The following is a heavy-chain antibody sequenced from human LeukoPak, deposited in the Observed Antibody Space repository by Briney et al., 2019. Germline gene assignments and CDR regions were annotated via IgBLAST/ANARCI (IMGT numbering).Heavy chain of an antibody. CDR1: GGTFSSYA. J-gene: IGHJ6*03. CDR2: IIPIFGTA. V-gene: IGHV1-69*05. CDR3: ARVSSSSSYYYYYMDV. Sequence: GSSVKVSCKASGGTFSSYAISWVRQAPGQGLEWMGRIIPIFGTANYAQKFQGRVTITTDESTSTAYMELSSPRSEDTAVYYCARVSSSSSYYYYYMDVWGKGTTVTVSS. D-gene: IGHD6-6*01.